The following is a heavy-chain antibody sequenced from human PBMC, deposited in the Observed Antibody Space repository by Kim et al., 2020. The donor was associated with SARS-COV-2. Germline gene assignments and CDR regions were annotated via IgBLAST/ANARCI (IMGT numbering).Heavy chain of an antibody. CDR3: ARGSSAVPMHY. CDR1: GGSFSGYY. V-gene: IGHV4-34*01. CDR2: INLGGTT. D-gene: IGHD2-2*01. Sequence: SETLSLTCAVHGGSFSGYYWNWIRQSPEKGLEWIGDINLGGTTNYNPSLKSRVTISIDTSKSQFSLNLTSVTAADTAVYYCARGSSAVPMHYWGQGTLVTVSS. J-gene: IGHJ4*02.